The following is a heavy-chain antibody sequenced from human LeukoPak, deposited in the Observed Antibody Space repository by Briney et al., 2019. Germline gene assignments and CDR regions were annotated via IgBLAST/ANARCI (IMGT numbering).Heavy chain of an antibody. V-gene: IGHV3-9*03. CDR2: ISWNSGSI. CDR3: AKGAPKYYGSGSYYTPLDY. J-gene: IGHJ4*02. D-gene: IGHD3-10*01. CDR1: GFTFDDYA. Sequence: PGGSLRLSCAASGFTFDDYAMHWGRQAPGKGLELVSGISWNSGSIGYADSVKGRFTISRDNAKNSLYLQMNSLRAEDMALYYCAKGAPKYYGSGSYYTPLDYWGQGTLVTVSS.